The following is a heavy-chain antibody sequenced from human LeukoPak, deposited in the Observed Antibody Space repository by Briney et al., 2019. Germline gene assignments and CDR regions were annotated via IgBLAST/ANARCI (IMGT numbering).Heavy chain of an antibody. V-gene: IGHV3-23*01. CDR2: LSGRGDDA. J-gene: IGHJ4*02. Sequence: PSETLSLTCTVSGGSISSSSYYWGWIRQPPGKGLEWVSTLSGRGDDAFYADSVKGRFTISRDNSKNTLSLQMNSLRAEDTAVYYCAKGGHFSPFDYWGQGTLVTVSS. D-gene: IGHD2/OR15-2a*01. CDR1: GGSISSSSYY. CDR3: AKGGHFSPFDY.